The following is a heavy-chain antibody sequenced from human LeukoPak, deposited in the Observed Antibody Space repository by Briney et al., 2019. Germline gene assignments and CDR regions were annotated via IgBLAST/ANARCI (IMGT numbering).Heavy chain of an antibody. CDR3: ARERHDYGDYRFDY. J-gene: IGHJ4*02. V-gene: IGHV4-61*02. Sequence: PSQTLSLTCTVSGGSISSGSYSWSWIRQPAGKGLEWIGRIYTSGSTNYNPSLKSRVTMSIDTSKNHFSLRLSSVTAADTAVYYCARERHDYGDYRFDYWGQGTPVTVSS. D-gene: IGHD4-17*01. CDR1: GGSISSGSYS. CDR2: IYTSGST.